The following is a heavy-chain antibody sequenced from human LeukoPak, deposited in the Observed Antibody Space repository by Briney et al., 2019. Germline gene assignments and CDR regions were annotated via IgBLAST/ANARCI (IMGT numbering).Heavy chain of an antibody. J-gene: IGHJ4*02. CDR3: AREASSSGWFDY. CDR2: IIPIFGTA. Sequence: GASVKVSCKASGGTFSSYAISWVRQAPGQGLEWMGGIIPIFGTANYAQKFQGRVTITADVSTSTAYMELSSLRSEDTAVYYCAREASSSGWFDYWGQGTLVTVSS. CDR1: GGTFSSYA. D-gene: IGHD6-19*01. V-gene: IGHV1-69*13.